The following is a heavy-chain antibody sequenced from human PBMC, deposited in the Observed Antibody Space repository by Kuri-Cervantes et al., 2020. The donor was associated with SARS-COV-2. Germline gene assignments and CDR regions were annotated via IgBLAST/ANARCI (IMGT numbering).Heavy chain of an antibody. V-gene: IGHV4-34*01. CDR1: GGSFSGYY. Sequence: SETLSLTCAVYGGSFSGYYWSWIRQPPGKGLEWIGEINHSGSTNYNPSLKSRVTISVDTSKNQLSLKLSSVTAADTAVYYCAREGYCSGGSCFDYWGQGTLVTVSS. CDR3: AREGYCSGGSCFDY. J-gene: IGHJ4*02. D-gene: IGHD2-15*01. CDR2: INHSGST.